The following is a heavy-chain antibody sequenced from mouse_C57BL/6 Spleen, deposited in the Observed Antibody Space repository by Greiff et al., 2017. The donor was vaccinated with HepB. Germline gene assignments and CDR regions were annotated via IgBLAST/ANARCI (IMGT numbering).Heavy chain of an antibody. V-gene: IGHV5-6*01. D-gene: IGHD4-1*01. J-gene: IGHJ2*01. CDR2: ISSGGSYT. CDR1: GFTFSSYG. Sequence: EVMLVESGGDLVKPGGSLKLSCAASGFTFSSYGMSWVRQTPDKRLEWVATISSGGSYTYYPDSVKGRFTISRDNAKNTLYLQMSSLKSEDTAMYYCARQGELTEYYFDYWGQGTTLTVSS. CDR3: ARQGELTEYYFDY.